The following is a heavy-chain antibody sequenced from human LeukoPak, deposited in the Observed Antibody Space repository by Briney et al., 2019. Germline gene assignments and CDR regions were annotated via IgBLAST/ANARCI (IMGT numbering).Heavy chain of an antibody. Sequence: ASVKVSCKASGYTFTSYGISWVRQAPGQGLEWMGWISAYNGNTNYAQKLQGRVTMTTDTSTSTAYMELRSLRSDDTAVYYCARGYYDFWSGSHYFDYSGQGTLVTVSS. CDR3: ARGYYDFWSGSHYFDY. CDR2: ISAYNGNT. CDR1: GYTFTSYG. V-gene: IGHV1-18*01. J-gene: IGHJ4*02. D-gene: IGHD3-3*01.